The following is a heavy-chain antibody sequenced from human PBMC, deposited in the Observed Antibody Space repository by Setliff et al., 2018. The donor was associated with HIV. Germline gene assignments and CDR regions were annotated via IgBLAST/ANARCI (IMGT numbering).Heavy chain of an antibody. J-gene: IGHJ6*02. CDR3: ARIFGDQGYYYGMDV. CDR1: GYSISSGYY. CDR2: VYYSGST. V-gene: IGHV4-38-2*01. Sequence: SETLSLTCAVSGYSISSGYYWGWIRQPPGKGLEWIGTVYYSGSTYYNPSLKSRVTISVDTSENQFSLKLSSVTAADTAVYYCARIFGDQGYYYGMDVWGQGTTVTVSS. D-gene: IGHD3-3*01.